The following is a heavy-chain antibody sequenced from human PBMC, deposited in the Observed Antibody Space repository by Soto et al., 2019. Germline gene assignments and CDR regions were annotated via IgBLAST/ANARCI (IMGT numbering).Heavy chain of an antibody. CDR1: GYTFTGYY. D-gene: IGHD3-22*01. Sequence: ASVKVSCKASGYTFTGYYMHWVRQAPGQGLEWMGWINPNSGGTNYAQKFQGWVTMTRDTSISTAYMELSRLRSDDTAVYYCARDQTPRHYYDTRPRAFDIWGQGTMVTVSS. CDR2: INPNSGGT. CDR3: ARDQTPRHYYDTRPRAFDI. V-gene: IGHV1-2*04. J-gene: IGHJ3*02.